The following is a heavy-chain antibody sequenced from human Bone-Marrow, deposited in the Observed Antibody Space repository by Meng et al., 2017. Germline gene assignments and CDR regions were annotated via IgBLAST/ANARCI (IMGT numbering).Heavy chain of an antibody. Sequence: QVQLQQWGAGLLKPSETLSLTCAVYGGSFSGYYWNWIRKPPGKGLEWIGYIYHSGSTYYNPSLKSRVTISVDTSKNQFSLKLSSVTAADTAVYYCARISGYYFDYWGQGTLVTVSS. J-gene: IGHJ4*02. CDR1: GGSFSGYY. V-gene: IGHV4-34*01. D-gene: IGHD3-10*01. CDR3: ARISGYYFDY. CDR2: IYHSGST.